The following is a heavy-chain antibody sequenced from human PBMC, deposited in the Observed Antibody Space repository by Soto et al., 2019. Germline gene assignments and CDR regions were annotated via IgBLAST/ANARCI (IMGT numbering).Heavy chain of an antibody. CDR1: NYSFSSFG. D-gene: IGHD1-26*01. Sequence: ASVKVSCKASNYSFSSFGISWRRHAPGQGLQWMAWINPSNGNTNYAQSLQGRVTLTTDTSTSTAYMELRSLRSDDTAVYYCARDPFYSGSNLQVGYFDSWGQGTLVTVSS. V-gene: IGHV1-18*01. CDR3: ARDPFYSGSNLQVGYFDS. J-gene: IGHJ4*02. CDR2: INPSNGNT.